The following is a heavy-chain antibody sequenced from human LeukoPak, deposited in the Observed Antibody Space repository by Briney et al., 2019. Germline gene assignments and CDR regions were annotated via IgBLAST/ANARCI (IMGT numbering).Heavy chain of an antibody. V-gene: IGHV3-74*01. Sequence: GGSLRLSCAASGFTFSSYWMHWVRQAPGKGLVWVSRINSDGSSTTYADSVKGRFTVSRDNAKNTLYLQMNSLRAEDTAVYYCARVPSTQWLVYYFDYWGQGTLVTVSS. CDR2: INSDGSST. CDR1: GFTFSSYW. D-gene: IGHD6-19*01. CDR3: ARVPSTQWLVYYFDY. J-gene: IGHJ4*02.